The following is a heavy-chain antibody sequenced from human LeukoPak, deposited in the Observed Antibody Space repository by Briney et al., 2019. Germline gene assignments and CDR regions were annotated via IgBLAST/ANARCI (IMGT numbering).Heavy chain of an antibody. Sequence: GESLKISCKASGYSFTNYYIGWVRQMPGKGLEWMGIIHPADSDIRYSPSFQGQVTISADKSITTAYLQWSSLKASDTAMYYCARQLRSRSSWYGTAGIYYFDYWGQGTLVTVSS. J-gene: IGHJ4*02. CDR1: GYSFTNYY. D-gene: IGHD6-13*01. CDR3: ARQLRSRSSWYGTAGIYYFDY. CDR2: IHPADSDI. V-gene: IGHV5-51*01.